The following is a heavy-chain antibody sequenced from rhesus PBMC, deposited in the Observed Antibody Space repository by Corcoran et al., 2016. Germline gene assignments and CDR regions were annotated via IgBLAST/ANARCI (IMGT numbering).Heavy chain of an antibody. CDR2: IYWSDSK. J-gene: IGHJ2*01. CDR1: WFSITTTGPG. Sequence: QVTLKESGPALVKPTQTLTLTCTFSWFSITTTGPGVGWIRQPPGKALEWLASIYWSDSKYYSTSVKSRLTISMDTSKNQVVLTMTDMDPVDTATYYCARTYWSDWRWYFDLWGPGTPITISS. CDR3: ARTYWSDWRWYFDL. D-gene: IGHD3-22*01. V-gene: IGHV2-95*01.